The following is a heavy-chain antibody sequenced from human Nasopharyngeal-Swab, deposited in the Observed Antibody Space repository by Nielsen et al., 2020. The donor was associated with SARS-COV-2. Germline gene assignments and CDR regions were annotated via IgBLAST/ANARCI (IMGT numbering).Heavy chain of an antibody. Sequence: WIRQPPGKGLEWIGYIYYSGSTYYNPSLKSRVTISVDTSKNQFSLKLSSVTAADTAVYHCARGFVGAYYDSNLDVWGKGTTVTVSS. V-gene: IGHV4-31*02. J-gene: IGHJ6*04. CDR2: IYYSGST. D-gene: IGHD3-22*01. CDR3: ARGFVGAYYDSNLDV.